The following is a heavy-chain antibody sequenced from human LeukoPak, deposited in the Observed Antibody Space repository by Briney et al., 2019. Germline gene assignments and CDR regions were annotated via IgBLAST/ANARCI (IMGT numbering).Heavy chain of an antibody. CDR3: ARAVASIDD. V-gene: IGHV1-2*02. D-gene: IGHD6-19*01. CDR1: GYTFTGYY. J-gene: IGHJ4*02. Sequence: ASVKVSCTASGYTFTGYYMHWVRQAPGQGLEWMGWINPNSGGTNYAQNFQGRVTMTRDTSISTAYMDLNRLRSDDTAVYYCARAVASIDDWGQGTLVTVSS. CDR2: INPNSGGT.